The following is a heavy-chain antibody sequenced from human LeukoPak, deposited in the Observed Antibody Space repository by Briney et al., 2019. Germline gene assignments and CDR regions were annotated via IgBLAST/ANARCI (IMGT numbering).Heavy chain of an antibody. D-gene: IGHD1-1*01. CDR3: ARAPGYGAAYYFDY. V-gene: IGHV3-30*04. CDR2: VSYDGSYK. Sequence: GGSLRLSCAASGFTFSSYEMNWVRQAPGKGLEWVAVVSYDGSYKYYADSVKGRFTISRDNSKNTLYLQMNSLRAEDTAVYYCARAPGYGAAYYFDYWGQGTLVTVSS. CDR1: GFTFSSYE. J-gene: IGHJ4*02.